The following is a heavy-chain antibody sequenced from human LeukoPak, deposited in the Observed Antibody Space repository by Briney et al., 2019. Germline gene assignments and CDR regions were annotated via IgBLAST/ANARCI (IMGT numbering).Heavy chain of an antibody. J-gene: IGHJ6*03. CDR1: GYTFTSYG. CDR2: ISACNGNT. CDR3: ARRGYGGNPASYYYYYYMDV. V-gene: IGHV1-18*01. Sequence: ASVKVSCKASGYTFTSYGISWVRQAPGQGLEWMVWISACNGNTNYAQKLQGRVTMTTDTSTSTDYMELRSLRSDDTAVYYCARRGYGGNPASYYYYYYMDVGGEGTTVTVSS. D-gene: IGHD4-23*01.